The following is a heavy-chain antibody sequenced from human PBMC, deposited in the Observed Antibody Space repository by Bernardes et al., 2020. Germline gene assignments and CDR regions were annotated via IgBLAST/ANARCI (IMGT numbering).Heavy chain of an antibody. CDR2: LSCGGTNF. D-gene: IGHD2-2*01. Sequence: GGSLRLSCAASGFNFGSSAMNWVRQIPGRGLEWVSALSCGGTNFYYADSVRGRFTISRDNSKNTVDLQMNSLRADDTAVYYCAKDSAKIVPAALESWGQGTLVTVSS. CDR1: GFNFGSSA. CDR3: AKDSAKIVPAALES. J-gene: IGHJ5*02. V-gene: IGHV3-23*01.